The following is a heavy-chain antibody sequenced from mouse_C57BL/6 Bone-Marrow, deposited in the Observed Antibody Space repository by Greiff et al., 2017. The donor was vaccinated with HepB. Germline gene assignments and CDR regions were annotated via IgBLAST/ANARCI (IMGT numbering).Heavy chain of an antibody. Sequence: QVQLQQSGPELVRPGVSVKISCKGSGYTFTDYAMHWVKQSHAKSLEWIGVISTYYGDASYNQKFKDKATMPVDKSSSTAYMELARMTSDDSAVYYSARRVTVVAFDYWGQGTTLTVSS. CDR2: ISTYYGDA. CDR1: GYTFTDYA. J-gene: IGHJ2*01. D-gene: IGHD1-1*01. V-gene: IGHV1-67*01. CDR3: ARRVTVVAFDY.